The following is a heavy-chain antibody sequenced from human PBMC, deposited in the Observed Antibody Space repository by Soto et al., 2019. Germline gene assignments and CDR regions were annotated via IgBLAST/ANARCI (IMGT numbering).Heavy chain of an antibody. CDR3: AKGLSGSGAYQYFDP. J-gene: IGHJ5*02. D-gene: IGHD3-10*01. CDR2: ISGNGDRT. Sequence: EVQLLESGGGLVQPGGSLRLSCAASAFAFSRSAMSWVRQTPGKGLEWVSAISGNGDRTFYADSVKGRVTISRDNSKNTLYLEMSSLRVEDTAVYYCAKGLSGSGAYQYFDPWGQGTLVTVYS. V-gene: IGHV3-23*01. CDR1: AFAFSRSA.